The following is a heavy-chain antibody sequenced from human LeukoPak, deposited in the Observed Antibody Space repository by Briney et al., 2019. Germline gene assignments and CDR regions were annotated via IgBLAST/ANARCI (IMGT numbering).Heavy chain of an antibody. CDR1: GFTFSSYE. V-gene: IGHV3-48*03. D-gene: IGHD3-10*02. Sequence: GGSLRLSCAACGFTFSSYEMNWVRQAPGKGLEWVSYISSSGSTIYYADSVKGRFTISRDNAKNSLYLQMNSLRAKDTAVYYCAELGITMIGGVWGKGTTVTIPS. CDR2: ISSSGSTI. CDR3: AELGITMIGGV. J-gene: IGHJ6*04.